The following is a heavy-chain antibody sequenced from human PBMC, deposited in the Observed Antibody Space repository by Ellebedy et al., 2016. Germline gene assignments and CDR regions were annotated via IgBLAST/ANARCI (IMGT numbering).Heavy chain of an antibody. D-gene: IGHD5-18*01. J-gene: IGHJ4*02. CDR1: GYTFTSYA. V-gene: IGHV1-3*01. CDR3: ARDPTRGGYSYGYDGFCDY. Sequence: ASVKVSCKASGYTFTSYAMHWVRQAPGQRLEWMGWINAGNGNTKYSQKFQGRVTITRDTSASTAYMELSSLRSEDTAVYYCARDPTRGGYSYGYDGFCDYWGQGTLVTVSS. CDR2: INAGNGNT.